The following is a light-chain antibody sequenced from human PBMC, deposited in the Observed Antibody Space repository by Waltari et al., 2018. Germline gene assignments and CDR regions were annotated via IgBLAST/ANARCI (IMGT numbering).Light chain of an antibody. CDR3: HVWHPHVDPGV. Sequence: SSVVTKPPSVSLAPGEPATITRGGDNSGTYGVPWYQQKAGQAPVLVIFDDRDRPSGMPDRFSGSSSGNTATLTISRVEAGDEARYYCHVWHPHVDPGVFGTGTEVTVL. CDR2: DDR. CDR1: NSGTYG. J-gene: IGLJ1*01. V-gene: IGLV3-21*04.